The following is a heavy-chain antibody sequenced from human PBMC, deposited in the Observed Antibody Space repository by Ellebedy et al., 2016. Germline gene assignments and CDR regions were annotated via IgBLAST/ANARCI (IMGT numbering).Heavy chain of an antibody. CDR1: GFTFVDYA. CDR3: AKGTMDYLHH. D-gene: IGHD3-10*01. CDR2: ISWNSAAI. Sequence: SLKISCATSGFTFVDYALHWVRQVPGKGLEWVSGISWNSAAIGYGEAVKGRFTISRDSAKNYLYLQMNSLRVEDTALYFCAKGTMDYLHHWGQGTLVTVSS. V-gene: IGHV3-9*01. J-gene: IGHJ4*02.